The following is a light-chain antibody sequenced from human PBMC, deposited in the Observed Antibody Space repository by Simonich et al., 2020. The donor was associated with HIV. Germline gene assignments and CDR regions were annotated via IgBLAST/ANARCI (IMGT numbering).Light chain of an antibody. CDR1: SGYSDLK. CDR2: VGPGGLVG. V-gene: IGLV9-49*01. Sequence: QPVLTQPPSASASLGASVTLTCTLSSGYSDLKVDWYQKRPGKGPRFVMRVGPGGLVGSKGDGIPNRRSGLGSGLNRYLTIKNIQEEDESDYHCGADHGSGSNFVWVFGGGTKLTVL. J-gene: IGLJ3*02. CDR3: GADHGSGSNFVWV.